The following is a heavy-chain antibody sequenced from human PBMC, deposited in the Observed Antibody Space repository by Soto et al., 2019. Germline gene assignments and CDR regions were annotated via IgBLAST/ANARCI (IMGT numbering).Heavy chain of an antibody. J-gene: IGHJ4*02. CDR3: ARGPYYDILTGYPHYYLDY. CDR1: GYTFTSYD. CDR2: MNPNSGNT. D-gene: IGHD3-9*01. V-gene: IGHV1-8*01. Sequence: ASVKVSCKASGYTFTSYDINWVRQATGQGLEWMGWMNPNSGNTGYAQKFQGRVTMTRNTSISTAYMELSSLRSEDTAVYYCARGPYYDILTGYPHYYLDYWGQGTLVTVSS.